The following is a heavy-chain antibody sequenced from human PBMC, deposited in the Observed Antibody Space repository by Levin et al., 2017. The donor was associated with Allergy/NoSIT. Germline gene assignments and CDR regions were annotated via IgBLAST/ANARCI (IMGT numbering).Heavy chain of an antibody. CDR1: GFTFSSFA. V-gene: IGHV3-23*01. Sequence: GALRLSCAASGFTFSSFAMSWVRQAPGKGLEWVSTVSGTSSSAYYADSVKGRFAISRDNSKNTLYLQMSSLRAEDTAVYYCAKDKKESRGLGGMDVWGQGTTVTVSS. D-gene: IGHD3-16*01. CDR3: AKDKKESRGLGGMDV. J-gene: IGHJ6*02. CDR2: VSGTSSSA.